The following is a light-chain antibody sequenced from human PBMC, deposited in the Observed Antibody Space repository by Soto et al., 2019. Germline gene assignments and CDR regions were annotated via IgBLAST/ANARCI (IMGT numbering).Light chain of an antibody. CDR2: DAS. CDR1: QSASNN. J-gene: IGKJ1*01. Sequence: ILMTQSPATLSVSPGERATLSCRASQSASNNLAWYQQKPGQAPRLLIYDASTRATSIPARFSGSGSGTEFTLTISGLQSEDFAVYYCQQYNYWPPWTFGQGTKVEIK. V-gene: IGKV3-15*01. CDR3: QQYNYWPPWT.